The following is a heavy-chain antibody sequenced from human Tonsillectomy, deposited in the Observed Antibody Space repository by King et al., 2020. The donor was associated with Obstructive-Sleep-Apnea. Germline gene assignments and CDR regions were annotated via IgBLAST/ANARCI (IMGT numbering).Heavy chain of an antibody. CDR2: IYYTGST. CDR3: ARDHEGLNI. J-gene: IGHJ3*02. CDR1: GASISSYY. V-gene: IGHV4-59*01. Sequence: QLQESGPGLVKPSETLSLTCIVSGASISSYYWSWIRQPPGKGLEWIGYIYYTGSTNYNPSLKSRVTISVDTSKNQFSLKLTSVTAADTAVYYCARDHEGLNIWGQGTMVTVSS.